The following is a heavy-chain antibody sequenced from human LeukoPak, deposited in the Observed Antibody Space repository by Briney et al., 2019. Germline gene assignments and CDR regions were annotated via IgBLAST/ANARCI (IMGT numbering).Heavy chain of an antibody. J-gene: IGHJ4*02. D-gene: IGHD6-19*01. CDR1: GITFSNAW. Sequence: SGGSLRLSCAASGITFSNAWMTWVRQAPGKGLEWVGRIYRSSNGETTDYGAPVKGRFTMSRDDSKNTLYLQMNSLKTEDTAVYYCTTYSSGSCHFWGQGTLVTVSS. CDR2: IYRSSNGETT. CDR3: TTYSSGSCHF. V-gene: IGHV3-15*01.